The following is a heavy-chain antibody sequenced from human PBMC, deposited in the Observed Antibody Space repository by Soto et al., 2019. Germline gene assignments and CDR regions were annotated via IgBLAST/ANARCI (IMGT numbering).Heavy chain of an antibody. V-gene: IGHV4-4*02. D-gene: IGHD6-19*01. CDR3: ARLIAVAPRWFDP. CDR1: GDSINSSHW. CDR2: ISHSGST. Sequence: SETLSLTCAVSGDSINSSHWWNWVRQPPGKGLEWIGQISHSGSTNYNPSLTSRVNKSVDKSKNHFSLKLTSVTAADTAVYYCARLIAVAPRWFDPAGQGTX. J-gene: IGHJ5*02.